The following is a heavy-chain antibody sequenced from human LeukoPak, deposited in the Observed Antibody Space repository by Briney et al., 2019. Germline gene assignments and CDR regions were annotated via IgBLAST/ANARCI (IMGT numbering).Heavy chain of an antibody. V-gene: IGHV3-73*01. D-gene: IGHD1-26*01. Sequence: PGGSLRLSCAASGFTFSGSAMHWVRQASGKGLEWVGRIRSKANSYATAYAASVKGRFTISRDDSKNTAYLQMNSLKTEDTAVYYCTRPHIYSGSYYYYYMDVWGKGTTVTVSS. CDR1: GFTFSGSA. J-gene: IGHJ6*03. CDR3: TRPHIYSGSYYYYYMDV. CDR2: IRSKANSYAT.